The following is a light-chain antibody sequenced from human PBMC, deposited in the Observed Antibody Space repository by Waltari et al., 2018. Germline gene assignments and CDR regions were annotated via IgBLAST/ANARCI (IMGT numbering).Light chain of an antibody. CDR2: ANR. V-gene: IGLV1-40*01. Sequence: QSVLTQPPSVSGAPGQRVTISCTGSSSNIGAGYDVHWYQQLPGTAPKLLIYANRNRPCGVPDGVSGSKSGTSASLAITGLQPEDEADYYCQSYDSSLTGRPWVFGGGTKLTVL. CDR1: SSNIGAGYD. CDR3: QSYDSSLTGRPWV. J-gene: IGLJ3*02.